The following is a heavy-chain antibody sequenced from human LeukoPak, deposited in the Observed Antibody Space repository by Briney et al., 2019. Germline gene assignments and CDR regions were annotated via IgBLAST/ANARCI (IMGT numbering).Heavy chain of an antibody. J-gene: IGHJ5*02. V-gene: IGHV3-23*01. CDR2: ISGSGGST. D-gene: IGHD3-10*01. Sequence: QPGGSLRLSCAASGFTFSSYAMSWVRQAPGKGLEWVSAISGSGGSTYYADSVKGRFTISRDNSKNTLYLQMNSLRAEDTAVYYCAKDVAEFGSGSYYRPNWFDPWGQGTLVTVSS. CDR3: AKDVAEFGSGSYYRPNWFDP. CDR1: GFTFSSYA.